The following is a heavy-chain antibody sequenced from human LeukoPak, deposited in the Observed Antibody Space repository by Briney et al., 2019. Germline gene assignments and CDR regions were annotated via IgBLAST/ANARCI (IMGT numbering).Heavy chain of an antibody. CDR3: AKDGRTTVIKLYWFDP. J-gene: IGHJ5*02. CDR2: IRYDGSNK. D-gene: IGHD4-17*01. CDR1: ELTLNNAW. Sequence: SGGSLRLSCAASELTLNNAWMSWVRQAPGKGLEWVAVIRYDGSNKYYADSVKGRFTISRDNSKNTLYLQMNSLRAEDTAVYYCAKDGRTTVIKLYWFDPWGQGTPDTVSS. V-gene: IGHV3-30*02.